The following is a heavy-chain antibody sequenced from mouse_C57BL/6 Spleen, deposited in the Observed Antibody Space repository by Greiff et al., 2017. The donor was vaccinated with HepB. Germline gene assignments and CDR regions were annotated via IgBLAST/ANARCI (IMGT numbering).Heavy chain of an antibody. CDR2: INPSSGYT. V-gene: IGHV1-7*01. CDR1: GYTFTSYW. CDR3: ARSDYGNLGYFDV. J-gene: IGHJ1*03. D-gene: IGHD2-1*01. Sequence: QVQLQQSGAELAKPGASVKLSCKASGYTFTSYWMHWVKQRPGQGLEWIGYINPSSGYTKYNQKFKDKATLTADKSSSTAYMQLSSLTYEDSAVYYCARSDYGNLGYFDVWGTGTTVTVSS.